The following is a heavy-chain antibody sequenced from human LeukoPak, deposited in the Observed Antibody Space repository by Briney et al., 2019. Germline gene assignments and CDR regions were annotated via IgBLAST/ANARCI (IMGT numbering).Heavy chain of an antibody. J-gene: IGHJ4*02. CDR3: ARADNWVIDY. CDR2: IYTSGST. D-gene: IGHD1-20*01. V-gene: IGHV4-4*07. Sequence: SETLSLTCTVSGGSISSYYWSWLRQPAGKGLEWSGRIYTSGSTNYNPSLKSRVTMSVDTSKNPFSLKLSSVTAADTAVYYCARADNWVIDYWGQGTLVTVSS. CDR1: GGSISSYY.